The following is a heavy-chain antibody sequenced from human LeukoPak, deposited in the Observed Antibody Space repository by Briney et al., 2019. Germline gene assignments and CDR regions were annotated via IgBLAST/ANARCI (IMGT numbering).Heavy chain of an antibody. J-gene: IGHJ4*02. D-gene: IGHD6-19*01. CDR2: VNTLNGDT. CDR1: GYTFTKYC. V-gene: IGHV1-18*01. Sequence: VASVTVSYMPSGYTFTKYCITWVRQAPGQGLEWVGWVNTLNGDTNYVQKLQGTVTITTDTSTRTAYMELRGLRAHDTARYYCARNAPGYGSGWLQFNFDYWGQGTLVTVST. CDR3: ARNAPGYGSGWLQFNFDY.